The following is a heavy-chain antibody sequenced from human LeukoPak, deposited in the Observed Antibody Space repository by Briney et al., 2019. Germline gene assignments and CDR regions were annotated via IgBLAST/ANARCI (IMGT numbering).Heavy chain of an antibody. CDR3: AVGTMVRGAIRDY. D-gene: IGHD3-10*01. CDR2: INHSGST. Sequence: SETLSLTCAVYGGSFSGYYWSWIRQPPGKGLEWIGEINHSGSTNYNPSLKSRVTISVDTSKNQFSLKLSSVTAADTAVYYCAVGTMVRGAIRDYWGQGTLVTVSS. J-gene: IGHJ4*02. V-gene: IGHV4-34*01. CDR1: GGSFSGYY.